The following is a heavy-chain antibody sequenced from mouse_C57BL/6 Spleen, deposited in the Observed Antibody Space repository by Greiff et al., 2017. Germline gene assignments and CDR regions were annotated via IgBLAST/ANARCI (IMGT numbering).Heavy chain of an antibody. Sequence: VNVVESGPGLVAPSQSLSITCTVSGFSLTSYGVHWVRQPPGKGLEWLVVIWSDGSTTYNSALKSRLSISKDNSKSQVFLKMNSLQTDDTAMYYCARHGKGDYYAMDYWGQGTSVTVSS. D-gene: IGHD2-1*01. CDR2: IWSDGST. V-gene: IGHV2-6-1*01. J-gene: IGHJ4*01. CDR3: ARHGKGDYYAMDY. CDR1: GFSLTSYG.